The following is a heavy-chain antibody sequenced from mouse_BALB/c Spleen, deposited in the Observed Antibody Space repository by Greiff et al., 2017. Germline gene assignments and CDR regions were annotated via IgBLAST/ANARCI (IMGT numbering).Heavy chain of an antibody. V-gene: IGHV3-2*02. CDR2: ISYSGST. Sequence: EVQLQESGPGLVKPSQSLSLTCTVTGYSITSDYAWNWIRQFPGNKLEWMGYISYSGSTSYNPSLKSRISITRDTSKNQFFLQLNSVTTEDTATYYCARRIYYASWFAYWGQGTLVTVSA. CDR3: ARRIYYASWFAY. D-gene: IGHD2-1*01. CDR1: GYSITSDYA. J-gene: IGHJ3*01.